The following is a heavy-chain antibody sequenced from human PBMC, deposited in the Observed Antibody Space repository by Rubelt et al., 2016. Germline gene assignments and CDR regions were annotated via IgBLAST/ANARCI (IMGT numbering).Heavy chain of an antibody. CDR3: ASQEGQLYAPLES. J-gene: IGHJ4*02. D-gene: IGHD5-18*01. CDR1: GGSISSSSYY. V-gene: IGHV4-39*07. Sequence: QVQLQESGPGLVKPSQTLSLTCTVSGGSISSSSYYWGWIRQPPGKGLEWIGSISYSGSTYYNPSLKRRVTISVDTSKNQFSLKLSSVTAADTAVYYCASQEGQLYAPLESWGQGTLVTVSS. CDR2: ISYSGST.